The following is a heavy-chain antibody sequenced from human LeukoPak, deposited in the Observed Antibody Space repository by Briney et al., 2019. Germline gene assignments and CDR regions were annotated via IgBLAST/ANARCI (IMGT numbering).Heavy chain of an antibody. CDR2: IKQDGSEK. Sequence: PGRSLRLSCAASGFTFSSYWMSWVRQAPGKGLEWEANIKQDGSEKYYVGSVKGRFTISRDNAKNSLYLQMNSLRAEDTAVYYCARDSYSGYDSAWGQGTLVTASS. J-gene: IGHJ5*02. V-gene: IGHV3-7*04. CDR3: ARDSYSGYDSA. D-gene: IGHD5-12*01. CDR1: GFTFSSYW.